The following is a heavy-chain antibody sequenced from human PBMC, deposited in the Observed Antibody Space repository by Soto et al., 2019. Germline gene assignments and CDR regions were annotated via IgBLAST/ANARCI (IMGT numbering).Heavy chain of an antibody. CDR1: GFTFSSYA. Sequence: GGSLRLSCAASGFTFSSYAMHWVRQAPGKGLEWVAVISYDGSNKYYADYVKGRFTISRDNSKNTLYLQMNSLRAEDTAVYYCARDRSGWYPSYYFDYWGQGTLVTVSS. D-gene: IGHD6-19*01. CDR2: ISYDGSNK. V-gene: IGHV3-30-3*01. CDR3: ARDRSGWYPSYYFDY. J-gene: IGHJ4*02.